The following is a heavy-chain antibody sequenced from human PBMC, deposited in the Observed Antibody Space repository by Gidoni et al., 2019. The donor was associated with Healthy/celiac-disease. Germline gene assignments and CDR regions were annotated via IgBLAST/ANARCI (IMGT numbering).Heavy chain of an antibody. CDR2: ISYDGSNK. CDR1: GFTFSSYG. Sequence: QVQLVESGGGVVQPGRSLRLSCAASGFTFSSYGMHWVRQAPGKGLEWVAVISYDGSNKYYADSVKGRFTISRDNSKNTLYLQMNSLRAEDTAVYYCAKDSRLKYSYSAPEPPDAFDIWGQGTMVTVSS. J-gene: IGHJ3*02. D-gene: IGHD5-18*01. V-gene: IGHV3-30*18. CDR3: AKDSRLKYSYSAPEPPDAFDI.